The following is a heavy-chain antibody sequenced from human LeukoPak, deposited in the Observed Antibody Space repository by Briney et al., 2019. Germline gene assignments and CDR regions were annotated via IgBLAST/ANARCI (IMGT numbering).Heavy chain of an antibody. CDR2: ISSSSTNI. V-gene: IGHV3-48*01. D-gene: IGHD4-17*01. CDR3: VRNDGDNAFDI. Sequence: PGRSLRLSCAASRFTFSTYSMNWVRQAPGRGLEWVSYISSSSTNIYYKDSVKGRFTISRDNAKNSLYLHMTSLRAEDTAVYYCVRNDGDNAFDIWGQGTMVIVSS. J-gene: IGHJ3*02. CDR1: RFTFSTYS.